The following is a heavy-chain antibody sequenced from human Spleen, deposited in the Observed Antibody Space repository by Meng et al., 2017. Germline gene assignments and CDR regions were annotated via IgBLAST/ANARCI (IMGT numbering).Heavy chain of an antibody. V-gene: IGHV1-3*01. D-gene: IGHD5-12*01. CDR2: INAGNGNT. Sequence: QVQRVQVGAEVKKPGASVKVSCKASGYTFTSYAMHWVRQAPGQRLEWMGWINAGNGNTKYSQKFQGRVTITRDTSASTAYMELSSLRSEDTAVYYCARDHEDIVADYWGQGTLVTVSS. CDR1: GYTFTSYA. CDR3: ARDHEDIVADY. J-gene: IGHJ4*02.